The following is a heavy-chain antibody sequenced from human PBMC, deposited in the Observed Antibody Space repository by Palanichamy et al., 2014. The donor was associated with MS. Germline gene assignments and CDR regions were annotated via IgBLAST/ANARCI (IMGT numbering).Heavy chain of an antibody. CDR2: IDPSGSTKYNP. CDR1: GGSFSGYR. Sequence: QVQLQQWGAGLLKPSETLSLTCAVYGGSFSGYRWSWIRQPPGKGLEWIGEIDPSGSTKYNPKYNPSLKSRVTISVDMSKKQFSLKLTSVTAADTAVYYCATQSHVVLGDSWGQGTLVTVSP. CDR3: ATQSHVVLGDS. D-gene: IGHD2-15*01. V-gene: IGHV4-34*01. J-gene: IGHJ4*02.